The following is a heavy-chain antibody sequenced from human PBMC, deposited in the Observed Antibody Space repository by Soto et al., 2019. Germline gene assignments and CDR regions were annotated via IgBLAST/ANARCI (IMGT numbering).Heavy chain of an antibody. CDR3: ARIFDFRSGYYSSY. J-gene: IGHJ4*02. D-gene: IGHD3-3*01. CDR1: GFSLSTSGVA. CDR2: IFWDDDK. V-gene: IGHV2-5*02. Sequence: SGPTLVNPTQTLTLTCTFSGFSLSTSGVAVGWIRQAPRKAPEWLAFIFWDDDKRYSPSLENRLTITKDTSKNQVVLTMTNMDPVDTATYYCARIFDFRSGYYSSYWGRGTLLTV.